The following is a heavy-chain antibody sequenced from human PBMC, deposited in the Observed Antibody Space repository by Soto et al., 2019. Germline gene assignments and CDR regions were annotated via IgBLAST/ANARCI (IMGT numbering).Heavy chain of an antibody. Sequence: SETLSLTCTVSGGSIGSYYWNWIRQPPGKGLEWIGYIYYSGSTNYNPSLKSRVTISVDTSKNQFSLKLSSVTATDTAVYYCARRYGGNFDYWGQGTLVTVSS. CDR3: ARRYGGNFDY. CDR2: IYYSGST. V-gene: IGHV4-59*01. CDR1: GGSIGSYY. D-gene: IGHD2-15*01. J-gene: IGHJ4*02.